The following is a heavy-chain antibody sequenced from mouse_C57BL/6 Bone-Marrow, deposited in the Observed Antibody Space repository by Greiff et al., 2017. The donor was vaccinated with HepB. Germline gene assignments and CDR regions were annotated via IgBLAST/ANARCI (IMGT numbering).Heavy chain of an antibody. CDR1: GFTFSNYG. J-gene: IGHJ4*01. Sequence: EVQVVESGGGLVQPGGSLKLSCAASGFTFSNYGMAWVRQAPRKGPEWVAFISNLAYSIYYADTVTGRFTISRDNAKNTLFLQMTSLRSEDTAMYYCARGILRSYYAMDYWGQGTSVTVSS. CDR2: ISNLAYSI. CDR3: ARGILRSYYAMDY. D-gene: IGHD1-1*01. V-gene: IGHV5-15*01.